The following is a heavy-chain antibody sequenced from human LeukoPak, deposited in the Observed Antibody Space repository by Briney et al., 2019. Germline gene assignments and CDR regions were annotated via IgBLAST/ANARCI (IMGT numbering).Heavy chain of an antibody. CDR2: IIPIHGIA. V-gene: IGHV1-69*04. J-gene: IGHJ4*02. Sequence: GASVKVSCKASGGTFSSYAISWVRQAPGQGLEWMGMIIPIHGIANYAQKFQGRVTITADKSTSTAYMELSSLRSEDTAVYYCARESQLRFLEWFRGGENHFDYWGQGTLVTVSS. CDR1: GGTFSSYA. D-gene: IGHD3-3*01. CDR3: ARESQLRFLEWFRGGENHFDY.